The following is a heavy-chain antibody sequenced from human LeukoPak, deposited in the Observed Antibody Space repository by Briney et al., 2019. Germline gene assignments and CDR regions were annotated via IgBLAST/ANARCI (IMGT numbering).Heavy chain of an antibody. D-gene: IGHD3-10*01. CDR3: ARDLMFRGETGAFDI. CDR1: GITFSSYS. Sequence: GALRLSCVASGITFSSYSMNWVRQAPGKGLEWVSYISSFSGTINYADSVKGRFTISRDNSKNTLYLQMNSPSAEDTAVYYCARDLMFRGETGAFDIWGQGTMVTVSS. CDR2: ISSFSGTI. J-gene: IGHJ3*02. V-gene: IGHV3-48*01.